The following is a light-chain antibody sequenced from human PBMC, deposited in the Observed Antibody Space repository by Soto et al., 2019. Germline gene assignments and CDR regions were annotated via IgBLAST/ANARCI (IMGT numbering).Light chain of an antibody. CDR2: DAS. CDR3: QQYNSYSCL. CDR1: QSISSW. Sequence: DIQMTQSPSTLSASVGDRVTITCRASQSISSWLAWYQQKPGKAPKLLIYDASSLESGVPSRVSGSESGTEFTLTGSILQPDDVAPYYCQQYNSYSCLFGQGPKVEIQ. V-gene: IGKV1-5*01. J-gene: IGKJ1*01.